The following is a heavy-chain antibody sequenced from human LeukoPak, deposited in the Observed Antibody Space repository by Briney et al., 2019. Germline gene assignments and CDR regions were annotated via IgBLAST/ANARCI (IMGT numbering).Heavy chain of an antibody. CDR2: ISSSGSTI. D-gene: IGHD4-23*01. CDR3: ARDYGGSSPFDY. J-gene: IGHJ4*02. CDR1: GFTFSSYD. Sequence: PGGSLRLSCAASGFTFSSYDIHWVRQAPGKGLEWVSYISSSGSTIYYADSVKGRFTISRDNAKNSLYLQMNSLRAEDTAVYYCARDYGGSSPFDYWGQGTLVTVSS. V-gene: IGHV3-48*03.